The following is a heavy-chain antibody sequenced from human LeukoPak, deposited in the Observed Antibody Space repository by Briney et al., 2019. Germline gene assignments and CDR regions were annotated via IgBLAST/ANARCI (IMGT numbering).Heavy chain of an antibody. CDR2: ISAYNGNT. CDR1: GYTFTSYG. Sequence: ASVKVSCKASGYTFTSYGISWVRQAPGQGLEWMGWISAYNGNTNYAQKLQGRVTMTTDTSTSTAYMELRSLRSDDTAVYYCARGTRGPPPYYYYGMDVWGQGTTVTVSS. J-gene: IGHJ6*02. V-gene: IGHV1-18*01. CDR3: ARGTRGPPPYYYYGMDV. D-gene: IGHD3-10*01.